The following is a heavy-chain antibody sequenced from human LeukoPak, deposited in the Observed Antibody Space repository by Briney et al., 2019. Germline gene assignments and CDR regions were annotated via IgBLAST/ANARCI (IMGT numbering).Heavy chain of an antibody. CDR1: GGSISSSSYY. J-gene: IGHJ4*02. D-gene: IGHD3-9*01. CDR3: ARHVRYFDWLAGNNRVPREFDY. V-gene: IGHV4-39*01. Sequence: KPSETPSLTCTVSGGSISSSSYYWGWIRQPPGKGLEWIGSIYYSGSTYYNPSLKSRVTISVDTSKNQFSLKLSSVTAADTAVYYCARHVRYFDWLAGNNRVPREFDYWGQGTLVTVSS. CDR2: IYYSGST.